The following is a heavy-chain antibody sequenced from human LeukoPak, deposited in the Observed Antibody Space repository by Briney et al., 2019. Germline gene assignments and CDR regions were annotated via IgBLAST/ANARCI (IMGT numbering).Heavy chain of an antibody. D-gene: IGHD3-10*01. J-gene: IGHJ3*01. CDR2: VGDSADTT. Sequence: GGSLRLSCAASGFSFATYGMSWVRQAPGKGLEWVSVVGDSADTTHYADSVKGRFFISRDNSKNTVHLQMNSLRAEDTAVYYCAKDSFTVVRGVGSDDGFAVWGQGAMVTVSS. V-gene: IGHV3-23*01. CDR3: AKDSFTVVRGVGSDDGFAV. CDR1: GFSFATYG.